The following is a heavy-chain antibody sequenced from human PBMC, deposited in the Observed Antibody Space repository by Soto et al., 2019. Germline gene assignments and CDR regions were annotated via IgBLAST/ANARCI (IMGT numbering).Heavy chain of an antibody. Sequence: PWGSLRLSCAASGFTFSSYAMSWVRQAPGKGLEWVSAISGSGGSTYYADSVKGRFTISRDNSKNTLYLQMNSLRAEDTAVYYCAKGPGDYDFWSGYHKHPYYYYLDVWGKGTTVTVSS. J-gene: IGHJ6*03. CDR2: ISGSGGST. CDR1: GFTFSSYA. CDR3: AKGPGDYDFWSGYHKHPYYYYLDV. V-gene: IGHV3-23*01. D-gene: IGHD3-3*01.